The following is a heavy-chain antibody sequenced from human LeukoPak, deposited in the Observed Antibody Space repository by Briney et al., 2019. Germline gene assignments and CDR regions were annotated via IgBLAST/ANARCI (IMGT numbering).Heavy chain of an antibody. J-gene: IGHJ4*02. CDR2: ISADASNT. D-gene: IGHD1-14*01. CDR1: GFNFDASGMQFDDYA. V-gene: IGHV3-43*02. Sequence: PGGSLRLSCAASGFNFDASGMQFDDYAMHWVRQAPGKGLEWISLISADASNTYYADSVKGRFTISRDNAKNSLYLQMNSLRAEDTAVYYCARSGGYWGQGTLVTVSS. CDR3: ARSGGY.